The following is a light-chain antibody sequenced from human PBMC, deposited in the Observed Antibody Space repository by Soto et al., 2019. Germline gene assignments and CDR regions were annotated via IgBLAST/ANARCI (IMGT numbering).Light chain of an antibody. V-gene: IGLV2-8*01. Sequence: QSALTQPPSASGSPGQSVTISCTGTSSDVGGYNYVSWYQQHPGKAPKLIIYEVSKRPSGVPDHFSGSKSGNTASLTVSGLQADDEADYYCSAVGGSNHVVFGGGTKLTVL. J-gene: IGLJ2*01. CDR1: SSDVGGYNY. CDR2: EVS. CDR3: SAVGGSNHVV.